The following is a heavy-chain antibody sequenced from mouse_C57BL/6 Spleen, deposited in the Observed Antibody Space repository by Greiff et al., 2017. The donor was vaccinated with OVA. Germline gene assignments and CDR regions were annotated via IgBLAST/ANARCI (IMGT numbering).Heavy chain of an antibody. CDR3: ARGSPRYFDY. Sequence: VHVKQSGPELVKPGASVKISCKASGYSFTGYYMHWVKQSSEKSLEWIGEINPSTGGTSYNQKFKGKATLTVDKSSSTAYMQLKSLTSEDSAVYYCARGSPRYFDYWGQGTTLTVSS. CDR2: INPSTGGT. CDR1: GYSFTGYY. V-gene: IGHV1-43*01. J-gene: IGHJ2*01.